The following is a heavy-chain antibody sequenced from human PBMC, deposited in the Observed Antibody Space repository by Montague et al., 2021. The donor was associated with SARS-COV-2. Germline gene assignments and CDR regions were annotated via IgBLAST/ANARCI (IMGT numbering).Heavy chain of an antibody. J-gene: IGHJ5*01. V-gene: IGHV4-59*01. CDR1: GGSIGGYY. CDR2: MYSGGRS. CDR3: ARYAMYARPSNWFDS. D-gene: IGHD2-2*01. Sequence: SETLSLTCTVSGGSIGGYYWSWIRQPPGKGLEWIGYMYSGGRSNHNPSLKSRVTMSVDTSKNLFSLKLNSVSAADTAVYYCARYAMYARPSNWFDSWGQGTLVTVSS.